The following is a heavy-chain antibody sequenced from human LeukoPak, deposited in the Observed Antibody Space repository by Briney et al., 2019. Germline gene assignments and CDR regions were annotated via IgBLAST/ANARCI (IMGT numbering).Heavy chain of an antibody. CDR2: IYYSGST. D-gene: IGHD2-2*01. CDR3: ARGYCSSSSCYRYAIDI. V-gene: IGHV4-59*08. Sequence: PGGSLRLSCAASGFTFSDYYMSWIRQAPGKGLEWIGYIYYSGSTNYNPSLKSRVTISVDTSKNQFSLKLSSVTAADTAVYYCARGYCSSSSCYRYAIDIWGQGTMVTVPS. J-gene: IGHJ3*02. CDR1: GFTFSDYY.